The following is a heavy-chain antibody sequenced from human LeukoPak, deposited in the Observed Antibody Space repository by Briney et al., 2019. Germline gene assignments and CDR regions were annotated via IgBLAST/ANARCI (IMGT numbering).Heavy chain of an antibody. D-gene: IGHD3-10*02. Sequence: GGSLILSCATSGFNFDRYTIHWVRQAPGKGLEWVSLAGWAGGTTFYSDSVRGRFTISRDSGRKSVYLQMNNLTTDDTAFYFCAKELDTMFFDYWGQGALVTVSS. J-gene: IGHJ4*02. CDR3: AKELDTMFFDY. V-gene: IGHV3-43*01. CDR2: AGWAGGTT. CDR1: GFNFDRYT.